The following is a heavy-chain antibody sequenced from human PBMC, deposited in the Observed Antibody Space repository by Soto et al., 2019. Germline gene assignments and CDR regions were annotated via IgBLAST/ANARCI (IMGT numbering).Heavy chain of an antibody. CDR3: ARIGYSSSSFDY. J-gene: IGHJ4*01. D-gene: IGHD6-6*01. V-gene: IGHV3-7*01. Sequence: GGSLRLSCAASGFPFTNYWMSWVRQAPGKGLEWAANIKQDGSVKYYVDSVKGRFTISRDNVKNSLYLQMNILRAEDTAVYYCARIGYSSSSFDYWGHGTLVTVSS. CDR1: GFPFTNYW. CDR2: IKQDGSVK.